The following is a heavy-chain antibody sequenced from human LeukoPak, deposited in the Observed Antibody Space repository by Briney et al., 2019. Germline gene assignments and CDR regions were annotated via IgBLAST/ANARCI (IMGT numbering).Heavy chain of an antibody. Sequence: GGSLRLSCAASGFTFSSYAMHWVRRAPGKGLEWVAVISYDGSNKYYADSVKGRFTISRDNSKNTLYLQMNSLRAEDTAVYYCARPTYYYDSRGAFDIWGQGTMVTVSS. CDR3: ARPTYYYDSRGAFDI. CDR1: GFTFSSYA. V-gene: IGHV3-30-3*01. J-gene: IGHJ3*02. CDR2: ISYDGSNK. D-gene: IGHD3-22*01.